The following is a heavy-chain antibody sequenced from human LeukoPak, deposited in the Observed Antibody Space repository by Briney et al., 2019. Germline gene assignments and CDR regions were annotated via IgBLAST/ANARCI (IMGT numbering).Heavy chain of an antibody. CDR2: IDSSSSYI. D-gene: IGHD2-15*01. Sequence: GSLRLSCAASGFTFSNYNMNWVRQAPGKGLEWVSSIDSSSSYIYYADSVKGRFTISRDNAKNSLYLQMNSLRAEDTAVYYCARDPRDSPGASAEWGQGTLVTVSS. J-gene: IGHJ4*02. CDR3: ARDPRDSPGASAE. CDR1: GFTFSNYN. V-gene: IGHV3-21*01.